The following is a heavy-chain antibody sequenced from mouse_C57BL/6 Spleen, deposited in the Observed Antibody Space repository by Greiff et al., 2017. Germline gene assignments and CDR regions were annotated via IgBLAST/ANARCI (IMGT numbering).Heavy chain of an antibody. D-gene: IGHD1-1*01. J-gene: IGHJ4*01. Sequence: VQLQQPGAELVRPGSSVKLSCKASGYTFTSYWMHWVKQRPIQGLEWIGNIDPSDSETHYNQKFKDKATLTVDKSSSTAYMQLSSLTSEASAVYYCARDYYGSSYAMGYWGQGTSVTGSS. CDR2: IDPSDSET. V-gene: IGHV1-52*01. CDR1: GYTFTSYW. CDR3: ARDYYGSSYAMGY.